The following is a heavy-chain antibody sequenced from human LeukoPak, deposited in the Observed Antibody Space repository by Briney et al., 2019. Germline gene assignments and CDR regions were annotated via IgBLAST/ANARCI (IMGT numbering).Heavy chain of an antibody. D-gene: IGHD2-15*01. CDR1: GVSISSYY. V-gene: IGHV4-59*01. J-gene: IGHJ4*02. Sequence: PSETLSLTCTVSGVSISSYYWSWVRQPPGKGLEWIGYIYYSGSTNYNPSLKSRVTISVDTSKTQFSLKLSSVTAADTAVYYCARGVSSGGRNTLDYWGQGTLVTVSS. CDR3: ARGVSSGGRNTLDY. CDR2: IYYSGST.